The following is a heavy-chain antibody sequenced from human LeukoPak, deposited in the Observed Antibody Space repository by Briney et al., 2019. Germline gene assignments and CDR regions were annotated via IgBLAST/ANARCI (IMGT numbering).Heavy chain of an antibody. CDR3: ARVIDSSGHAPAFDI. Sequence: GGSLRLSCAASGFTFSSYSMNWVRQAPGNGLGWVSSISSSSSYIYYADSVKGRFTISRDNAKNSLYLQMNSLRAEDTAVYYCARVIDSSGHAPAFDIWGQGTMVTVSS. D-gene: IGHD3-22*01. V-gene: IGHV3-21*01. J-gene: IGHJ3*02. CDR2: ISSSSSYI. CDR1: GFTFSSYS.